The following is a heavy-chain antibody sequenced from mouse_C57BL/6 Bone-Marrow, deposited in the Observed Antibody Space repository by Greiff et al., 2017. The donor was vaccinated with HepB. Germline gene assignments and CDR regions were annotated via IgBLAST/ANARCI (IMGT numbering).Heavy chain of an antibody. V-gene: IGHV1-61*01. D-gene: IGHD2-2*01. J-gene: IGHJ1*03. CDR2: IYPSDSET. CDR3: ARYRYGYDWYFDV. Sequence: QVHVKQPGAELVRPGSSVKLSCKASGYTFTSYWMDWVKQRPGQGLEWIGNIYPSDSETHYNQKFKDKATLTVDKSSSTAYMQLSSLTSEDSAVYYCARYRYGYDWYFDVWGTGTTVTVSS. CDR1: GYTFTSYW.